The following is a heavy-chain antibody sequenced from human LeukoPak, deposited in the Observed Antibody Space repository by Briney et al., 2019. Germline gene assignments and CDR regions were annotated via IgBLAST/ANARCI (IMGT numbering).Heavy chain of an antibody. CDR2: INHSGST. V-gene: IGHV4-34*01. J-gene: IGHJ4*02. CDR3: ARDTMIVVAHYFDY. D-gene: IGHD3-22*01. Sequence: PSETLSLTCAVYGGSFSGYYWSWIRQPPGKGLEWIGEINHSGSTNYNPSLKSRVTISVDTSKNQFSLKLSSVTAADTAVYYCARDTMIVVAHYFDYWGQGTLVTVSS. CDR1: GGSFSGYY.